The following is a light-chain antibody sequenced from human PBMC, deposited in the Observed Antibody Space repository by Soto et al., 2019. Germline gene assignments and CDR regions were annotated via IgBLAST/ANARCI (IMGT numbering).Light chain of an antibody. V-gene: IGKV3-20*01. CDR2: GTS. Sequence: ESVLTQSPATLSVSPGERATLSCRASQSVSSNLAWYQQKPGQAPRLLIYGTSDRATGTPDRFSGSGSGTDFTLTISRLEPEDSAVYYCQQFDDSVTFGQGTRLEIK. CDR3: QQFDDSVT. J-gene: IGKJ5*01. CDR1: QSVSSN.